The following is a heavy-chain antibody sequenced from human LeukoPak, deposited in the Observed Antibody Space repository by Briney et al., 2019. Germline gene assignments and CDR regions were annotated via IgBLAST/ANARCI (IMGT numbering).Heavy chain of an antibody. D-gene: IGHD4-17*01. V-gene: IGHV4-61*02. Sequence: YPSQTLSLTCTVSGGSISSGSYYWSWIRQPAGKGLEWIGRIYTSGSTNYNPSLKSRVTISVDTSKNQFSLKLSSVTAADTAVYYCAREEGDYGDYKFDPWGQGTLVTVSS. CDR1: GGSISSGSYY. CDR2: IYTSGST. J-gene: IGHJ5*02. CDR3: AREEGDYGDYKFDP.